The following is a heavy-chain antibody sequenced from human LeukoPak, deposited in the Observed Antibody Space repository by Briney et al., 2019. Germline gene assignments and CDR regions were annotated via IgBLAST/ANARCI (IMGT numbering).Heavy chain of an antibody. J-gene: IGHJ6*02. V-gene: IGHV4-39*07. D-gene: IGHD3-10*01. CDR3: ERGLTNYYGSGTYYLSGGMDV. CDR1: GDSISSSSYY. Sequence: SETLSLTCTVSGDSISSSSYYWGWIRQPPGKGLEWIGTISYIGSTYYNPSLKSRVTISVDTSKNQFSLKLRSVTAADTDFYYCERGLTNYYGSGTYYLSGGMDVWGQGPTVTVSS. CDR2: ISYIGST.